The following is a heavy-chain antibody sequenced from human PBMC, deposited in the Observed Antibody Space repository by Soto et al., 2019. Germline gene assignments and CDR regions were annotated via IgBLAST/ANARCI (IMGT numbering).Heavy chain of an antibody. CDR1: GGSFSGYY. CDR2: INHSGST. J-gene: IGHJ5*01. CDR3: ARRSTMVRGVIINWFDS. V-gene: IGHV4-34*01. D-gene: IGHD3-10*01. Sequence: PSETLSLTCAVYGGSFSGYYWSWIRQPPGKGLEWIGEINHSGSTNYNPSLKSRVTISVDTSKNQFSLKLSSVTAADTAVYYCARRSTMVRGVIINWFDSWGQGTLVTVSS.